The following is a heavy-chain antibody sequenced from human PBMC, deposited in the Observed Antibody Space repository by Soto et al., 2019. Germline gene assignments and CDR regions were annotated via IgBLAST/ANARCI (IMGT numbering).Heavy chain of an antibody. V-gene: IGHV3-72*01. J-gene: IGHJ4*02. Sequence: PGGSLRLSCAASEFSLSDHFVDWVRQAPGKGLEWVGRSKNKGHRYATEYAASVKGRLSISRDDSQNSLYLQMDSLKTEDTAVYYCVAYISAYVHWGQGTLVTVSS. CDR2: SKNKGHRYAT. CDR3: VAYISAYVH. D-gene: IGHD5-12*01. CDR1: EFSLSDHF.